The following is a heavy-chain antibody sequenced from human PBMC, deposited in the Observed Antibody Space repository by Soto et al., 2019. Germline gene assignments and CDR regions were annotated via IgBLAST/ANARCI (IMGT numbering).Heavy chain of an antibody. J-gene: IGHJ3*02. D-gene: IGHD2-15*01. CDR2: IFYSGSI. V-gene: IGHV4-59*01. CDR3: ARVGGAPLGAFDI. Sequence: QVQLQESGPGLVKPSETLSLTCSVSGGSIKSYYWSWIRQPPGRGLEWIGYIFYSGSIKYNPSLKSRVTISLDTSKNQFSLELTSVTSADTAVYYCARVGGAPLGAFDIWGQGTAVTVSS. CDR1: GGSIKSYY.